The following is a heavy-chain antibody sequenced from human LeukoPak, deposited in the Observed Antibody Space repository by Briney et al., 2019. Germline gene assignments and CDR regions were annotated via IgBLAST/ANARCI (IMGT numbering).Heavy chain of an antibody. CDR1: GYTFTGYY. CDR2: INPNSGGT. CDR3: ARGLGYCSSTSCYTIVGGGVHFDY. J-gene: IGHJ4*02. V-gene: IGHV1-2*02. Sequence: ASVKVSCKASGYTFTGYYMHWVRQAPGQGLEWMGWINPNSGGTNYAQKFQGRVTMTRDTSISTAYMELSRLRSDDTAVYYCARGLGYCSSTSCYTIVGGGVHFDYWGQGTLVTVSS. D-gene: IGHD2-2*02.